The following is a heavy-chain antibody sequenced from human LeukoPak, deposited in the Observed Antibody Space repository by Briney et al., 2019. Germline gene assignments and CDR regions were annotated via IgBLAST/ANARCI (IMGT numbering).Heavy chain of an antibody. Sequence: SETLSLTCAVYGGSFSGYYWGWIRQPPGKRLEWIGNIYYSGSTYYNPSLKSRVTISLDTPKNHFSLTLSSVTAADTAVYYCARSDGYGLVGIWGQGTMVTVSS. J-gene: IGHJ3*02. CDR3: ARSDGYGLVGI. CDR1: GGSFSGYY. CDR2: IYYSGST. D-gene: IGHD3-10*01. V-gene: IGHV4-34*01.